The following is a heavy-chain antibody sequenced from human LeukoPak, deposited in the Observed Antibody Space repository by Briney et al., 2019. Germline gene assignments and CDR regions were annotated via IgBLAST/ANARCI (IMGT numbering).Heavy chain of an antibody. J-gene: IGHJ4*02. CDR2: IYPGDSDT. D-gene: IGHD6-19*01. CDR1: GDSFSSYW. Sequence: GAALLIFCYGSGDSFSSYWNWWVRPLPRGRGGGRGIIYPGDSDTRYSPSFQGQVTISADKSISTAYLQWSSLKASDTAMYYCARQHSSGWYPFDYWGQGTLVTVSS. V-gene: IGHV5-51*01. CDR3: ARQHSSGWYPFDY.